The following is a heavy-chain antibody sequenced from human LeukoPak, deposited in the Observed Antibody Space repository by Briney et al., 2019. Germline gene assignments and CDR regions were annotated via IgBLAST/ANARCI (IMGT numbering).Heavy chain of an antibody. D-gene: IGHD5-24*01. CDR2: IYSVGFT. V-gene: IGHV3-66*01. CDR3: AREGMGYFDS. CDR1: GFNITSNY. Sequence: PGGSLRLSCAASGFNITSNYMNWVRQAPGEGLEWVAIIYSVGFTYYRDCVKGRFTIYRDNSKNPVYLQMNSLRVEDTAVYYCAREGMGYFDSWGQGTLVTVSS. J-gene: IGHJ4*02.